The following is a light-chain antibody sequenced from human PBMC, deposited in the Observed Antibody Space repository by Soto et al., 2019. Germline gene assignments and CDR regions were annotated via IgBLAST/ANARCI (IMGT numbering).Light chain of an antibody. Sequence: QSALTQPASVSGSPGQSITISCTGTSSDIGSYTYDSWYQQHPGKAPKLMIYEVSNRPSGVSGRFSGSKSGNTASLTISGLQADDEADYYCSSYTSGTTLIAFGPGTQLTVL. CDR1: SSDIGSYTY. CDR3: SSYTSGTTLIA. V-gene: IGLV2-14*01. J-gene: IGLJ1*01. CDR2: EVS.